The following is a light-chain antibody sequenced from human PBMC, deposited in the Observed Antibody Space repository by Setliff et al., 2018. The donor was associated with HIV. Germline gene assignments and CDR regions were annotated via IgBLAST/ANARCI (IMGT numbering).Light chain of an antibody. V-gene: IGLV2-23*02. CDR2: EVN. CDR3: CSYAGSNIFVV. Sequence: QSALTQPPSVSGSPGQSIIISRTGTTSDIGSYNRVSWYQQRPGTAPKLIIYEVNKRPSGVSNRFSGSKSGTTASLAISGLQADDEADYYCCSYAGSNIFVVFGTGTKVTVL. CDR1: TSDIGSYNR. J-gene: IGLJ1*01.